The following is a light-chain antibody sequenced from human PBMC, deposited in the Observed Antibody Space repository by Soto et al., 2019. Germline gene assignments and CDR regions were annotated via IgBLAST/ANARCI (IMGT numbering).Light chain of an antibody. Sequence: IQLTQSPPSLSASVGDRVTITCRASQGISTYLAWFQQKPGQAPKLLIYAASFLQSGVPSRFSGSGSRTDFTLTISSLQPEDFAIHYCQQLNSYPLTFGGGTKVDIK. J-gene: IGKJ4*01. CDR3: QQLNSYPLT. CDR1: QGISTY. V-gene: IGKV1-9*01. CDR2: AAS.